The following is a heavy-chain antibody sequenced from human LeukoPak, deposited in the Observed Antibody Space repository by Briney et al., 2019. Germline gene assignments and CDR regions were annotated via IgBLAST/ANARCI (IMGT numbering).Heavy chain of an antibody. CDR2: INSNSGGT. CDR3: AREGIGGYSYGRNFDY. V-gene: IGHV1-2*02. Sequence: ASVKVSCKASGYTFTGYYMHWVRQAPGQGLEWMGWINSNSGGTNYAQKFQGRVTMTRDTSISTAYMELSRLRSDDTAVYYCAREGIGGYSYGRNFDYWGQGTLVTVSS. CDR1: GYTFTGYY. D-gene: IGHD5-18*01. J-gene: IGHJ4*02.